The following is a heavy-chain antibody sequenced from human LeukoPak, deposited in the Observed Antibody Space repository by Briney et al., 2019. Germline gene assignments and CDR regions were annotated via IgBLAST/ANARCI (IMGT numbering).Heavy chain of an antibody. CDR1: GGSISTSY. CDR3: ARDGTAMVRGVIILQYYFDY. V-gene: IGHV4-4*07. CDR2: IYTTGST. Sequence: SETLSLTCTVSGGSISTSYWSWIRQPAGKGLEWIGRIYTTGSTSYSPSLKSRVTISVDKSKNQFSLRLSSVTAADTAVYYCARDGTAMVRGVIILQYYFDYWGQGTLVTVSS. J-gene: IGHJ4*02. D-gene: IGHD3-10*01.